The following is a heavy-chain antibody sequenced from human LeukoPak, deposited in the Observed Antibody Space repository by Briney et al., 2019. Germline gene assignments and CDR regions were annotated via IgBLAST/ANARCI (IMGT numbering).Heavy chain of an antibody. CDR1: GYTFTSYY. CDR2: INPSGGST. D-gene: IGHD3-3*01. Sequence: ASVKVSCKASGYTFTSYYMHWVRQAPGQGLERMGIINPSGGSTSYAQKFQGRVTMTRDTSTSTVYMELSSLRSEDTAVYYCARDSPTILVDYWGQGTLVTVSS. V-gene: IGHV1-46*01. CDR3: ARDSPTILVDY. J-gene: IGHJ4*02.